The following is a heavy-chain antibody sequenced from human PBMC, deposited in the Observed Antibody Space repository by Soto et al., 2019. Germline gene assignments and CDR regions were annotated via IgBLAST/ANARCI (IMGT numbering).Heavy chain of an antibody. CDR1: GYTFTSYD. CDR3: AREHRYSSSWYQATSYYYYGMDV. J-gene: IGHJ6*02. CDR2: MNPNSGNT. V-gene: IGHV1-8*01. Sequence: QVQLVQSGAEVKKPGASVKVSCKASGYTFTSYDINWVRQATGQGLEWMGWMNPNSGNTGYAQKFQGRVTMTRNTSRSTAYMELSSLRSEDTDVYYCAREHRYSSSWYQATSYYYYGMDVWGQGTTVTVSS. D-gene: IGHD6-13*01.